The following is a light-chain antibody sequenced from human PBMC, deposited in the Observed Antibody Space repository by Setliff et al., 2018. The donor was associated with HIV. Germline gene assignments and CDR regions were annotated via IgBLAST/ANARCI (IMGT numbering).Light chain of an antibody. J-gene: IGLJ2*01. CDR1: SSDVGGYSF. V-gene: IGLV2-14*01. CDR3: SSYTSSSTLV. Sequence: QSVLTQPASVSGSPGQSITISCTGTSSDVGGYSFVSWYQQHTGKAPKLMVYDVTKRPSGVSNRFSGSKSANTASLTISGLQAEDEADYYCSSYTSSSTLVFGGGTKVTVL. CDR2: DVT.